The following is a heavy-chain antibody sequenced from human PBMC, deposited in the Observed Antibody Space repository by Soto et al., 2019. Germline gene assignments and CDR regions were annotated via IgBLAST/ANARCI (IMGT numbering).Heavy chain of an antibody. Sequence: GGSLRLSCAASGFTFSSYGMHWVRQAPGKGLEWVAVIWYDGSNKYYADSVKGRFTISRDNSKNTLYLQMNSLRAEDTAVYYCARDFHIVATTIRNIFDYWGQGTLVTVSS. D-gene: IGHD5-12*01. CDR1: GFTFSSYG. J-gene: IGHJ4*02. CDR3: ARDFHIVATTIRNIFDY. V-gene: IGHV3-33*01. CDR2: IWYDGSNK.